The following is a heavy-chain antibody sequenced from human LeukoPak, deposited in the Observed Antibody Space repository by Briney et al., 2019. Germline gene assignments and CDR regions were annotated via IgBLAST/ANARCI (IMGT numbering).Heavy chain of an antibody. Sequence: SVKVSCKASGGTFSSYAISWVRQAPGQGLEWMGRIIPILGIANYAQKFQGRVTITADKSTSTAYMELSSLRSDDTAVYYCARDREIVVVPAATPDHWGQGTLVTVSS. CDR2: IIPILGIA. V-gene: IGHV1-69*04. CDR1: GGTFSSYA. CDR3: ARDREIVVVPAATPDH. D-gene: IGHD2-2*01. J-gene: IGHJ4*02.